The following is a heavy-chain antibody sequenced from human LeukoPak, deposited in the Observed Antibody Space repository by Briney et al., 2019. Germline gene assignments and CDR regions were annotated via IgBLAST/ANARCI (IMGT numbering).Heavy chain of an antibody. CDR3: ARGPQTYYDILTGLSF. J-gene: IGHJ4*02. CDR2: INHSGST. V-gene: IGHV4-34*01. D-gene: IGHD3-9*01. CDR1: GGSFSGYY. Sequence: PSETLPLTCAVYGGSFSGYYWSWVRQPPGKGLEWIGEINHSGSTNYNPSLKSRVTISGDTSKKQFSLKLSSVTAADTAVYYCARGPQTYYDILTGLSFWGQGTLVTVSS.